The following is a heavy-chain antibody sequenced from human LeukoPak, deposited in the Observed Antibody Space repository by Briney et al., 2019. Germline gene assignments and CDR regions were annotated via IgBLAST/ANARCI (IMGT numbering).Heavy chain of an antibody. CDR2: ISGSAGST. Sequence: GGSLRLSCVASGFTFSSYAMSWVRQAPGKGLEWVSSISGSAGSTYYADSVKGRFTISRDNSKNTLYLQMNSLRAEDTAVYSCAKDLTLAGGYYFDYWGQGTLVTVSS. J-gene: IGHJ4*02. V-gene: IGHV3-23*01. D-gene: IGHD2-15*01. CDR3: AKDLTLAGGYYFDY. CDR1: GFTFSSYA.